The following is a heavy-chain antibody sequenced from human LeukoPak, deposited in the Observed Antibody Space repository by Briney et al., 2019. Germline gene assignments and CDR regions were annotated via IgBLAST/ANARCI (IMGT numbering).Heavy chain of an antibody. CDR1: GYTFTDYY. CDR3: ARRYHDILTGYRTENWFAP. J-gene: IGHJ5*02. V-gene: IGHV1-2*02. CDR2: IIPNSGGT. Sequence: ASVKVSCKASGYTFTDYYTHWVRQTPGQGLEWMGWIIPNSGGTEYAQKFQGRVTMTRDTSISTFYMELTRLTSDDTAVYYCARRYHDILTGYRTENWFAPWGQGTLVTVSA. D-gene: IGHD3-9*01.